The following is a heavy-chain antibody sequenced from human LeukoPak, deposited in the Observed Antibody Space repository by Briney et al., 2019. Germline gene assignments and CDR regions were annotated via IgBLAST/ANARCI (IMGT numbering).Heavy chain of an antibody. CDR3: ARGVTNGDYGRMFDP. J-gene: IGHJ5*02. CDR1: GYSFTGYY. V-gene: IGHV1-2*02. Sequence: GASVNVSCKASGYSFTGYYIHWVRQAPGQGLDWMGWINPNSGGTNHAQKFQGRVTMTRDTSMSTAYLELSSLRSDDTAVYHCARGVTNGDYGRMFDPWGQGTLVTVSS. D-gene: IGHD4-17*01. CDR2: INPNSGGT.